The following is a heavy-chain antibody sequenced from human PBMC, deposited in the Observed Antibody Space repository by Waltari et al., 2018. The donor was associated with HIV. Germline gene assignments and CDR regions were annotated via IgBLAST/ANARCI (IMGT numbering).Heavy chain of an antibody. D-gene: IGHD3-9*01. CDR3: ARDRNAYDILTGYSLGWFDP. J-gene: IGHJ5*02. CDR2: IYYSGST. V-gene: IGHV4-59*01. CDR1: GGSISSYY. Sequence: QVQLQESGPGLVKPSETLSLSCTVSGGSISSYYWSWIRQPPGKGLEWIGYIYYSGSTNYNPSLKSRVTISVDTSKNQFSLKLNSVTAADTAVYYCARDRNAYDILTGYSLGWFDPWGQGTLVTVSS.